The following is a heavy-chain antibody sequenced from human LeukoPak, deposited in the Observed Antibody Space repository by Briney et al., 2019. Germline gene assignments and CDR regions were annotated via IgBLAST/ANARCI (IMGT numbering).Heavy chain of an antibody. V-gene: IGHV4-4*07. CDR2: IYTTGNT. J-gene: IGHJ4*02. CDR3: ARQGYTASHYFLDY. CDR1: SGSINSYY. D-gene: IGHD3-16*02. Sequence: SDTLSLTCTVSSGSINSYYWGWVRQPAGRGLEWLGRIYTTGNTNYNPSLKSRHTMSVDTSKRQFSLNLRSVTAADTAIYYCARQGYTASHYFLDYWGQGTLVTVSS.